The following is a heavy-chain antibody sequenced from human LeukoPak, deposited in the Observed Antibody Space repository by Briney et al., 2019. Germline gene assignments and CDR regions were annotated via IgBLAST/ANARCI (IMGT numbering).Heavy chain of an antibody. CDR3: ARAGIHYGDYP. D-gene: IGHD4-17*01. CDR1: GFTFSSYY. Sequence: GGSLRLSCAASGFTFSSYYMSWLRQAPGKGLEWVAHIKEDGGEKYYVDSVRGRFTISRDNAKNSLYLQMNSLRADDTAVYYCARAGIHYGDYPWGQGTLVTVSS. CDR2: IKEDGGEK. J-gene: IGHJ5*02. V-gene: IGHV3-7*01.